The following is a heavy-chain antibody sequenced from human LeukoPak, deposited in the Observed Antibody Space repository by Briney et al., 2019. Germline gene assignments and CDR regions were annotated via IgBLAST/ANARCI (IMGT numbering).Heavy chain of an antibody. CDR2: INHSGST. J-gene: IGHJ4*02. D-gene: IGHD6-6*01. V-gene: IGHV4-34*01. CDR1: GFTFSDYY. Sequence: LRLSCAASGFTFSDYYMSWIRQPPGKGLEWIGEINHSGSTNYNPSLKSRVTISVDTSKNQFSLKLSSVTAADTAVYYCARGFIAARRSFDYWGQGTLVTVSS. CDR3: ARGFIAARRSFDY.